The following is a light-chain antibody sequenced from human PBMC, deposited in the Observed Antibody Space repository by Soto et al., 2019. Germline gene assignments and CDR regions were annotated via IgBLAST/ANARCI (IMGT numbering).Light chain of an antibody. CDR2: DVS. Sequence: QSVLTQPASVSGSPGQSITISCTGTSSDVGGYNYVSWYQQHPGKAPKLMIYDVSNRPSGVSNRFSGSKSGNTASLTISGLQAEDEADYYCSSYTSSSTPSYVFGTWTKLTVL. CDR1: SSDVGGYNY. V-gene: IGLV2-14*01. CDR3: SSYTSSSTPSYV. J-gene: IGLJ1*01.